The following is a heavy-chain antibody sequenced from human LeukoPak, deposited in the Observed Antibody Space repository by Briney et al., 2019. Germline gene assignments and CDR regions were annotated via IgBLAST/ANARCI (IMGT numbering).Heavy chain of an antibody. V-gene: IGHV3-21*01. Sequence: GGSLRLSCAASGFTFSSYSMNWVRQAPGKGLEWVSSISSSSSYIYYADSVKGRFTISRDNAKNSLYMQMNSLRAEDTAVYYCARDGPPYCSSTSCYLPERNGFDIWGQGTMVTVSS. D-gene: IGHD2-2*01. J-gene: IGHJ3*02. CDR1: GFTFSSYS. CDR2: ISSSSSYI. CDR3: ARDGPPYCSSTSCYLPERNGFDI.